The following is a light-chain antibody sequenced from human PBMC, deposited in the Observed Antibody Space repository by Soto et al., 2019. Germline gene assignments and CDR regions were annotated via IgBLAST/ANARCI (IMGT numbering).Light chain of an antibody. CDR1: QNINNN. CDR3: QQSSKTFIT. J-gene: IGKJ5*01. Sequence: DIQLTQSPSSLSASVGDRVTITCRASQNINNNLNWYQQKPGKAPKVLIYTASNLQSGAPSRFSGSGSGTDFTLTISSLQPEDFATYYCQQSSKTFITFGQGKRLEIK. V-gene: IGKV1-39*01. CDR2: TAS.